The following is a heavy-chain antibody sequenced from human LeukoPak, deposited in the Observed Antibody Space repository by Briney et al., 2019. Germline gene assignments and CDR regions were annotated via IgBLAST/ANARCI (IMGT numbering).Heavy chain of an antibody. Sequence: SVKVSCKTSGGTFNNSAISWVRQAPGLGLEWLGGIMPLFGTAGYAQKFQGRVTITKDESTRTVYLELTSLTSDDTAVYYCARDVHGDYGSGWFDPWGQGTLVSVSS. CDR1: GGTFNNSA. CDR2: IMPLFGTA. D-gene: IGHD4-17*01. V-gene: IGHV1-69*05. CDR3: ARDVHGDYGSGWFDP. J-gene: IGHJ5*02.